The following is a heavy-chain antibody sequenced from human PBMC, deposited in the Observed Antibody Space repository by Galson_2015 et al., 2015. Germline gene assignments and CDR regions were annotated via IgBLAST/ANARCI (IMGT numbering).Heavy chain of an antibody. V-gene: IGHV3-21*01. J-gene: IGHJ3*02. Sequence: SLRLSCAASGFTFSSYRMNWVRQAPGKGLEWVSSISSSSSYIYYADSMKGRFTISRDNAKNSLYLQMNSLRADDTAVYYCARGSPSGAVVTYDAFDIWGQGTMVTVSS. D-gene: IGHD2-21*02. CDR1: GFTFSSYR. CDR3: ARGSPSGAVVTYDAFDI. CDR2: ISSSSSYI.